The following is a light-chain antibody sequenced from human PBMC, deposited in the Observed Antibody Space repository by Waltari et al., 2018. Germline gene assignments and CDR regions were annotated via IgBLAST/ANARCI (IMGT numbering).Light chain of an antibody. CDR2: EVS. CDR3: SSYTSSSTPYV. V-gene: IGLV2-14*01. J-gene: IGLJ1*01. CDR1: RSDVGGYNF. Sequence: QSALTQPASVSGSPGQSITISCTGTRSDVGGYNFFPLSQQHPGKAPKLMIYEVSNRPSGVSNRFSGSKSGNTASLTISGLQAEDEADYYCSSYTSSSTPYVFGTGTKVTVL.